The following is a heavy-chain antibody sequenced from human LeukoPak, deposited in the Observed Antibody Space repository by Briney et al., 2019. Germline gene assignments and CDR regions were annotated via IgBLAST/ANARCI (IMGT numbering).Heavy chain of an antibody. V-gene: IGHV4-34*01. Sequence: PSETLSLTCAVYGGSFSGYYWSWIRQPPGKGLEWIGEINHSGSTNYNPSLKSRVTISVDTSKNQFSLKLSSVTDADTAVYYCARHYGRYCSGGSCYAWGQGTLVTVSS. CDR1: GGSFSGYY. CDR3: ARHYGRYCSGGSCYA. D-gene: IGHD2-15*01. J-gene: IGHJ5*02. CDR2: INHSGST.